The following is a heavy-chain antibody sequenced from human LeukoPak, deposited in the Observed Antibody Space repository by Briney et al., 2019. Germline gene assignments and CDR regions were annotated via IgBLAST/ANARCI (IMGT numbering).Heavy chain of an antibody. CDR2: IFSSGST. Sequence: SETLSLTCTVSGGSISSYYWSWIRQPPGKGLEWIGYIFSSGSTTHNPSLKSRLTISVDTSKNQFSLKLSSVTATDTAVYFCARWPMTDLTFGVWGKGTRVTVSS. V-gene: IGHV4-59*01. CDR3: ARWPMTDLTFGV. CDR1: GGSISSYY. D-gene: IGHD2-21*02. J-gene: IGHJ3*01.